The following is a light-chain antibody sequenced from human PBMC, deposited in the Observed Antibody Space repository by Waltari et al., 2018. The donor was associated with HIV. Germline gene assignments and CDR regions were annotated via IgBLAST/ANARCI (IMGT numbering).Light chain of an antibody. J-gene: IGKJ2*01. CDR2: DAT. V-gene: IGKV3-15*01. CDR1: QNVRGA. CDR3: QQYNNWPPYT. Sequence: EIVLTQSPATLSVSPGARATLSCRTSQNVRGALAWYQQKPGQAPRLLIFDATTRATGAPPRFSGRGSGTEFTLTISSLQSEDSAVYYCQQYNNWPPYTFGQGTKLEIK.